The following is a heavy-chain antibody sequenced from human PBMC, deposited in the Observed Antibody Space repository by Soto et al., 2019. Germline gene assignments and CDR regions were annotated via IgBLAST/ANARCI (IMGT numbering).Heavy chain of an antibody. D-gene: IGHD2-2*01. CDR2: ISSSSRTI. CDR1: GFKFCSYS. Sequence: EVQLVESGGGLVQPGGSLRLSCAASGFKFCSYSMNWVRQAPRKGQEWVSYISSSSRTIYYAGSVKGPFTISTDNAKNSLYRQMNSLRDEDTAVYYCARDTWNIVVLPAASGGGQSAYYYYGMDVWGQGTTVTVSS. CDR3: ARDTWNIVVLPAASGGGQSAYYYYGMDV. J-gene: IGHJ6*02. V-gene: IGHV3-48*02.